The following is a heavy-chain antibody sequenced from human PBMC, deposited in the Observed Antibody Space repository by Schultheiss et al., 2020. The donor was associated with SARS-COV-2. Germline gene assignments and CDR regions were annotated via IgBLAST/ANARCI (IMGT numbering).Heavy chain of an antibody. CDR3: ARGVYYYDSSGYYYSYFDY. J-gene: IGHJ4*02. V-gene: IGHV3-33*08. D-gene: IGHD3-22*01. Sequence: GGSLRLSCAASGFTFSSYGMHWVRQAPGKGLEWVAVIWYDGSNKYYADSVKARFTISRDNSKNTLYLQMNSLRAEDTAVYYCARGVYYYDSSGYYYSYFDYWGQGTLVTVSS. CDR2: IWYDGSNK. CDR1: GFTFSSYG.